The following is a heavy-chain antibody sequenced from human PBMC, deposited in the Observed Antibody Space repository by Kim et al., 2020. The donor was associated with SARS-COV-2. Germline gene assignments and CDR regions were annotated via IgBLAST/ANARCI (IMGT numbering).Heavy chain of an antibody. CDR3: ARTWSGYDNAVRYSFDF. CDR2: VYSGGST. D-gene: IGHD5-12*01. J-gene: IGHJ4*02. Sequence: SETLSLTCNVSGGSISGNTYYWSWIRQPAGKTLEWIGRVYSGGSTTYNPALKSRVTISVDTAKNQFSLRLISVTAADTATYYCARTWSGYDNAVRYSFDFWGQGILVTVSS. CDR1: GGSISGNTYY. V-gene: IGHV4-61*02.